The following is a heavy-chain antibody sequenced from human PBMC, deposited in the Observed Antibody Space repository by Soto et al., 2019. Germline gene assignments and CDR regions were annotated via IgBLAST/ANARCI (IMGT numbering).Heavy chain of an antibody. Sequence: SGPTLVNPTETLTLTCTVSGFSLSNARMGVSWIRQPPGKALEWLAHIFSNDEKSYSTSLKSRLTISKDTSKSQVVLTMTNMDPVDTATYYCARISGSEAAYYYYGMDVWGQGTTVTVSS. CDR1: GFSLSNARMG. CDR3: ARISGSEAAYYYYGMDV. CDR2: IFSNDEK. J-gene: IGHJ6*02. D-gene: IGHD5-12*01. V-gene: IGHV2-26*01.